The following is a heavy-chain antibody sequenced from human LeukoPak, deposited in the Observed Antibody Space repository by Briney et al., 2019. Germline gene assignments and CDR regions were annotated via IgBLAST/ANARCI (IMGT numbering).Heavy chain of an antibody. D-gene: IGHD3-3*01. CDR2: MNPNSGNT. V-gene: IGHV1-8*01. CDR3: ARVFWSGYYSDWFDP. CDR1: GYTFTSYD. J-gene: IGHJ5*02. Sequence: ASVKVSCKASGYTFTSYDINWVRQATGQGLEWMGLMNPNSGNTGYAQKFQGRVTMTRNTYISTAYMELSSLRSEDTAVYYCARVFWSGYYSDWFDPWGQGTLVTVSS.